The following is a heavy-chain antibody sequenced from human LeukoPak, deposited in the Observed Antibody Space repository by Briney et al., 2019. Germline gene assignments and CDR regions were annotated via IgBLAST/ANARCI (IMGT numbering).Heavy chain of an antibody. D-gene: IGHD2-15*01. V-gene: IGHV1-18*01. J-gene: IGHJ6*02. Sequence: ASVTVCYTASGYTFTSYGISWVRQAPGQGVEWMGWISAYNGNTNYAQKLQGRVTMTTDTSTSTAYMELGSLRSDDTAVYYCARGDTKIQLLHYYYYYGMDVWGQGTTVTVSS. CDR2: ISAYNGNT. CDR3: ARGDTKIQLLHYYYYYGMDV. CDR1: GYTFTSYG.